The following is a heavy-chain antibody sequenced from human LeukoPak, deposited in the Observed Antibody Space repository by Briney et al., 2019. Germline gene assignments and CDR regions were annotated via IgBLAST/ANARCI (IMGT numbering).Heavy chain of an antibody. CDR3: ARNSGSYYAHWFDP. Sequence: GGSLRLSCTASGFTFSDYYMSWIRQAPGEGLEWVSYISSSGSTIYYADSVKGRFTTSRDNAKNSLYLQMNSLRAEDTAVYYCARNSGSYYAHWFDPWGQGTLVTVSS. CDR2: ISSSGSTI. D-gene: IGHD1-26*01. V-gene: IGHV3-11*04. J-gene: IGHJ5*02. CDR1: GFTFSDYY.